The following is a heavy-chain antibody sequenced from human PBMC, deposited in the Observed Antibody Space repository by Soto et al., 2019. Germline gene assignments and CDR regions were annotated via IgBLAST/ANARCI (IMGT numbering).Heavy chain of an antibody. Sequence: PSETLSLTCAVSGGSISSSNWWSWVRQPPGKGLEWIGEIYHSGSTNYNPSLKSRVTISVDKSKNQFSLKLSSVTAADTAVYYCARRLVPALGWFDPWGQGTLVTVSS. CDR3: ARRLVPALGWFDP. V-gene: IGHV4-4*02. CDR1: GGSISSSNW. D-gene: IGHD2-2*01. CDR2: IYHSGST. J-gene: IGHJ5*02.